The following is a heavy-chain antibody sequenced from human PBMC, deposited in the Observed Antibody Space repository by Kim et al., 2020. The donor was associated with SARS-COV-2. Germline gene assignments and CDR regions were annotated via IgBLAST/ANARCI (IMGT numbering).Heavy chain of an antibody. Sequence: GGSLRLSCAASGFTFSSYSMNWVRQAPGKGLEWVSSISSSSSYIYYADSVKGRFTISRDNAKNSLYLQMNSLRAEDTAVYYCARGLEPAVVRTSAFSIWGQGTMVTVSS. J-gene: IGHJ3*02. CDR2: ISSSSSYI. CDR1: GFTFSSYS. D-gene: IGHD3-22*01. V-gene: IGHV3-21*04. CDR3: ARGLEPAVVRTSAFSI.